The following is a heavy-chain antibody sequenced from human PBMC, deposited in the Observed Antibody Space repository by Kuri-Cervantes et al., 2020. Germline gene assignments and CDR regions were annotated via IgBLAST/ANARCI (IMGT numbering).Heavy chain of an antibody. CDR1: GYTFTSYY. J-gene: IGHJ4*02. CDR2: INPNSGGT. Sequence: ASVKVSCKASGYTFTSYYMHWVRQAPGQGLEWMGWINPNSGGTNYAQKFQGRVTMTRDTSISTAFMELSRLRSDDTAVYYCARDPGNGDYYFDHWGQGTLVTVSS. D-gene: IGHD4-17*01. V-gene: IGHV1-2*02. CDR3: ARDPGNGDYYFDH.